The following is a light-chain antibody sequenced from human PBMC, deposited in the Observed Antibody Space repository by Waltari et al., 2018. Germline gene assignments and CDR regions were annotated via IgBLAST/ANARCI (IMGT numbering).Light chain of an antibody. Sequence: EIVLTQSPGTLSLSPGARATLSCRASQRFRSSYLAWYQQKPGQAPRLLIYGASSRATGIPDRFSGSGSGTDFTLTISRLEPEDFAVYYCQQYGSSPFTFGPGTKVDIK. V-gene: IGKV3-20*01. J-gene: IGKJ3*01. CDR3: QQYGSSPFT. CDR2: GAS. CDR1: QRFRSSY.